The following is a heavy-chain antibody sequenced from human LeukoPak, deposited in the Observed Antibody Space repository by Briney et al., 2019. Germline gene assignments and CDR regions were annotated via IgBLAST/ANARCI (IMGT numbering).Heavy chain of an antibody. CDR2: ISYDGSNK. D-gene: IGHD6-19*01. CDR1: GFTFSSYA. V-gene: IGHV3-30*09. Sequence: PGGSLRLSCAASGFTFSSYAMHRVRQAPGKGLEWVAVISYDGSNKYYADSVKGRFAISRDNSKNTLYLQMNSLRAEDTAVYYCATEIAVAAILSDYWGQGTLVTVSS. J-gene: IGHJ4*02. CDR3: ATEIAVAAILSDY.